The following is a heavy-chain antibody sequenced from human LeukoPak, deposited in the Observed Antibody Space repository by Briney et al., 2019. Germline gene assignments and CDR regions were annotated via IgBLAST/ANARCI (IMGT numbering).Heavy chain of an antibody. CDR2: INPSGGST. Sequence: ASVKVSCKASGYTFTSYYMHWVRQAPGQGLEWMGIINPSGGSTSYAQKFQGRVTMTRDTSTSTVYMELSSLRSEDTAVYYCARARRFAAAGTTAFDIWGQGTMVTVSS. CDR1: GYTFTSYY. CDR3: ARARRFAAAGTTAFDI. V-gene: IGHV1-46*01. D-gene: IGHD6-13*01. J-gene: IGHJ3*02.